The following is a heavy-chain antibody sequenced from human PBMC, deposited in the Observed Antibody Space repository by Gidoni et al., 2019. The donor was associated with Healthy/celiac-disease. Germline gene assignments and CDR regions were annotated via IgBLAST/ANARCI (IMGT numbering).Heavy chain of an antibody. J-gene: IGHJ4*02. V-gene: IGHV4-34*01. CDR2: INHSGST. CDR1: GGSFSGYY. CDR3: ARGGPRTQKKYDY. Sequence: QVQLQQWGAGLLKPSETLSLTCAVYGGSFSGYYWSWIRQPPGKGLEWIGEINHSGSTNYNPSLKSRVTISVDTSKNQFSLKLSSVTAADSAVYYCARGGPRTQKKYDYWGQGTLVTVSS.